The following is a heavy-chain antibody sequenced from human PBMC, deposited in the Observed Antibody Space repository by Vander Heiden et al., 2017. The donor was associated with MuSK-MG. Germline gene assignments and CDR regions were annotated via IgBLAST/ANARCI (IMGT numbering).Heavy chain of an antibody. Sequence: QVQLQESGPGLVKPSETLSLTCVVSGYSISSGDYWGWIRQPPVKRLEWIGSVYHSGSTYYNPSLKSRVTISVDTSKNQFPLKVSYVTAADTAVYFCARQRRLVHDYWGQGTLVTVSS. CDR1: GYSISSGDY. D-gene: IGHD6-19*01. CDR2: VYHSGST. J-gene: IGHJ4*02. CDR3: ARQRRLVHDY. V-gene: IGHV4-38-2*01.